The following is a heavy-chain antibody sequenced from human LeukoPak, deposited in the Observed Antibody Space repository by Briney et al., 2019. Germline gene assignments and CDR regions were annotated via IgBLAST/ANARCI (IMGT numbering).Heavy chain of an antibody. Sequence: PGGSLRLSCAASGFSLSDYYMGWIRQAPGKGLEWVSYISSSGSATFNADSVKGRFTISRDNAKNSLYLQMNSLRAEDTAVYYCAKDSEKASSSSWPSDAFDIWGQGTMVTVSS. J-gene: IGHJ3*02. D-gene: IGHD6-13*01. CDR3: AKDSEKASSSSWPSDAFDI. CDR2: ISSSGSAT. CDR1: GFSLSDYY. V-gene: IGHV3-11*01.